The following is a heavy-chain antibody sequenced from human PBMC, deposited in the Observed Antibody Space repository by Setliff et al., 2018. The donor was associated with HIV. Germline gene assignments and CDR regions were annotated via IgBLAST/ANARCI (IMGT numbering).Heavy chain of an antibody. Sequence: PGGSLRLSCSASGFTFDDYGMSWVRQAPGKGLEWVSGVNWHGSSTGYADSVKGRFVISRDNARNSLYLQMNSLRAEDTALHYCARENNRGWHWLDPFDYWGQGTLVTVS. J-gene: IGHJ4*02. D-gene: IGHD6-19*01. V-gene: IGHV3-20*04. CDR1: GFTFDDYG. CDR3: ARENNRGWHWLDPFDY. CDR2: VNWHGSST.